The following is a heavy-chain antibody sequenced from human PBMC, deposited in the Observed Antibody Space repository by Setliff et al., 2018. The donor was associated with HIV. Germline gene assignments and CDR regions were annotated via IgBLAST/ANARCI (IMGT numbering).Heavy chain of an antibody. CDR2: MNPNSGNT. Sequence: ASVKVSCKASGYTFTTYDIDWVRQATGQGLEWMGWMNPNSGNTGYAERFQGRVTMTRDTSISTVYMALTSLRSEDMAVYYCARGLRQNRSQSDVFDVWGQGTVVTVSS. CDR3: ARGLRQNRSQSDVFDV. CDR1: GYTFTTYD. D-gene: IGHD2-15*01. V-gene: IGHV1-8*02. J-gene: IGHJ3*01.